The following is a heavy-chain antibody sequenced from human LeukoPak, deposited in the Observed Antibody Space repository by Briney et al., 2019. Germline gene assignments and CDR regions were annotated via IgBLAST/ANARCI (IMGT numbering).Heavy chain of an antibody. Sequence: ASVKVSCKASGYTFTNYDICWVRQATGQGLEWMGWMNPNSGDTNYAQKFQGRVTITRDTSIGTAYMELSSLRSDDTAVYYCATSIPVFGRPGAFHVWGQGTMVTVSS. CDR3: ATSIPVFGRPGAFHV. D-gene: IGHD3-3*01. V-gene: IGHV1-8*03. CDR2: MNPNSGDT. CDR1: GYTFTNYD. J-gene: IGHJ3*01.